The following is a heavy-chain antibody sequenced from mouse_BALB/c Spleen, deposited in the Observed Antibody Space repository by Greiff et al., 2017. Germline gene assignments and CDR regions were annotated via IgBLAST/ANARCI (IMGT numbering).Heavy chain of an antibody. CDR3: ASDYYGYYAMDY. CDR1: GYTFTDYA. CDR2: ISTYYGDA. V-gene: IGHV1S137*01. J-gene: IGHJ4*01. D-gene: IGHD1-2*01. Sequence: QVQLKQSGAELVRPGVSVKISCKGSGYTFTDYAMHWVKQSHAKSLEWIGVISTYYGDASYNQKFKGKATMTVDKSSSTAYMELARLTSEDSAIYYCASDYYGYYAMDYWGQGTSVTVSS.